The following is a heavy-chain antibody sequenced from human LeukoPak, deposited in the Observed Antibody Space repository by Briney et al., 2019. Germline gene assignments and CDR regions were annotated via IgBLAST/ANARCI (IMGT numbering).Heavy chain of an antibody. V-gene: IGHV3-7*01. J-gene: IGHJ4*02. D-gene: IGHD3-22*01. CDR2: IKQDGSEK. Sequence: GGSLRLSCAASGFTFSSYWMSWVRQAPGKGLEWVANIKQDGSEKYYVDSVKGRFTISRDNAKNSLYLQMNSLRAEDTAVYYCARDLNSYYDSSGYSYWGQGTLVTASS. CDR3: ARDLNSYYDSSGYSY. CDR1: GFTFSSYW.